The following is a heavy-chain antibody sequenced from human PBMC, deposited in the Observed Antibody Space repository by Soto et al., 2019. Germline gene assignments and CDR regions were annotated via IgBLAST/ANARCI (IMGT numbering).Heavy chain of an antibody. CDR1: GGSISSYY. D-gene: IGHD3-3*01. CDR2: IYYSGST. Sequence: SETLSLTCTVSGGSISSYYWSWIRQPPGKGLEWIGYIYYSGSTNYNPSLKSRVTISVDTSKNQFSLKLSSVTAADTAVYYCAREFDDLHLDYWGQGTLVPVSS. V-gene: IGHV4-59*01. CDR3: AREFDDLHLDY. J-gene: IGHJ4*02.